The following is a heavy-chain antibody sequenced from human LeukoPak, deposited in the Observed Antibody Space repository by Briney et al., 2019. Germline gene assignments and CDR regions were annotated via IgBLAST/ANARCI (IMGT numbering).Heavy chain of an antibody. CDR2: ISPNTGGT. CDR3: AKGPYGMDV. J-gene: IGHJ6*02. Sequence: GASVKVSCKASGYRFTDHYIYWGRQAPGQGLEWMGWISPNTGGTHYAQNFQGRVSMTRDTSISTAYMELGSLTSDDTAVYYCAKGPYGMDVWGQGTTVTVSS. V-gene: IGHV1-2*02. CDR1: GYRFTDHY.